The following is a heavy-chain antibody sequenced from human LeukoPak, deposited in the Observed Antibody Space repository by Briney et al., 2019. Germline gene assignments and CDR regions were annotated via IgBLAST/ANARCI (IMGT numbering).Heavy chain of an antibody. V-gene: IGHV4-31*03. D-gene: IGHD3-16*01. Sequence: PSETLSLTCTVSGGSISSGGYYWSWIRQHPGKGLEWIGYIYYSGSTNYNPSLKSRVTISVDTSKNQVSLKLSSVTAADTAVYYCAGVKNYANWFDPWGQGTLVTVSS. CDR2: IYYSGST. J-gene: IGHJ5*02. CDR3: AGVKNYANWFDP. CDR1: GGSISSGGYY.